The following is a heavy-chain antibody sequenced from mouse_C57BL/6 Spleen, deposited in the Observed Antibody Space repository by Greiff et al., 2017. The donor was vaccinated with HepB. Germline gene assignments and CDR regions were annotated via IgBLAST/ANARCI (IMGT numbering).Heavy chain of an antibody. V-gene: IGHV1-54*01. CDR1: GYAFTNYL. CDR3: AREGSYDGYAMDY. J-gene: IGHJ4*01. D-gene: IGHD2-12*01. Sequence: VQLQQSGAELVRPGTSVKVSCKASGYAFTNYLIEWVKQRPGQGLEWIGVINPGSGGTNYNEKFKGKATLTADKSSSTAYMQLSSLTSEDSAVYFCAREGSYDGYAMDYWGQVTSVTVSS. CDR2: INPGSGGT.